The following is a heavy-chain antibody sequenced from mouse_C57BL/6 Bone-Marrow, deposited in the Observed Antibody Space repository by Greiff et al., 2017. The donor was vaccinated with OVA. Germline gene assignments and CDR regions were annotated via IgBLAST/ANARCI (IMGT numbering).Heavy chain of an antibody. CDR2: IDPENGDT. Sequence: VQLQQSGAELVRPGASVKLSCTASGFNITDDYMHWVKQRPEQGLEWIGWIDPENGDTEYASKFQGKATITADTSSNTAYLQLSSLTSEDTAVYYCTTNSNHWYFDVWGTGTTVTVSS. V-gene: IGHV14-4*01. J-gene: IGHJ1*03. CDR1: GFNITDDY. CDR3: TTNSNHWYFDV. D-gene: IGHD2-5*01.